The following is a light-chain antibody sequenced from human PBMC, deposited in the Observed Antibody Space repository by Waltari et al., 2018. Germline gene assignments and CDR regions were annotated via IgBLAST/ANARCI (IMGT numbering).Light chain of an antibody. J-gene: IGKJ1*01. CDR3: QQHYTYSWT. Sequence: DIQMTQSPTALSASVGDRVSITCRASQSISNWLAWYQHKPGKAPKRLIYKASTLESGVPSRFSGSESETEFTLTISSLQPDDSATYYCQQHYTYSWTFGQGTKVEIK. CDR2: KAS. V-gene: IGKV1-5*03. CDR1: QSISNW.